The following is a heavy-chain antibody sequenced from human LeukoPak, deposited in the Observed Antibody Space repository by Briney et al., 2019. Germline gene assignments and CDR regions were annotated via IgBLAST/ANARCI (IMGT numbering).Heavy chain of an antibody. J-gene: IGHJ4*02. Sequence: PSETLSLTCTVSGGSIGSGGYFWSWIRQPPGKGLEFLGYIYDSVSTYYNPSLKSRVTISVDTSKNQFSLKLSSVTAADTAVYYCARWALAAAGVDYWGQGTLVTVSS. CDR1: GGSIGSGGYF. CDR2: IYDSVST. CDR3: ARWALAAAGVDY. V-gene: IGHV4-30-2*01. D-gene: IGHD6-13*01.